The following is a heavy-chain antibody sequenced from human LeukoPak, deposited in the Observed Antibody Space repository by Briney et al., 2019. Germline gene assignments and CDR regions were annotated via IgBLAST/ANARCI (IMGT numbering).Heavy chain of an antibody. CDR3: ARDSYYYNYFDY. Sequence: SETLSLTCTVSGDSISSYYWSWIRQPPGKGLEGFGYIYYSGSTNYNPSLKSRVTISVDTSKNKFSLKLTSVTAADTAVYYCARDSYYYNYFDYWGQGTLVTVSS. V-gene: IGHV4-59*01. CDR2: IYYSGST. J-gene: IGHJ4*02. D-gene: IGHD3-22*01. CDR1: GDSISSYY.